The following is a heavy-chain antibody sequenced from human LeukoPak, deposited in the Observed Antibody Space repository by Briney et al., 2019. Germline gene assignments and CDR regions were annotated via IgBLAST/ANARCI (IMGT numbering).Heavy chain of an antibody. D-gene: IGHD4-17*01. V-gene: IGHV4-31*03. CDR2: IYYSGST. J-gene: IGHJ4*02. CDR1: GGSSSSGGYY. Sequence: SQTLSLTCTGSGGSSSSGGYYWSCIRQRPVKGLEWIGYIYYSGSTYYNPSLKSRVTISVDTSKNQFSLKLSSVTAADTAVYYCARDSPNGDYGSDYWGQGTLVTVFS. CDR3: ARDSPNGDYGSDY.